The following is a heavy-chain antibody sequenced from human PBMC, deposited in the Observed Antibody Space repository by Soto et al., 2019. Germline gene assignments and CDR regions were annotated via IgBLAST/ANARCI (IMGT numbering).Heavy chain of an antibody. V-gene: IGHV1-18*01. Sequence: ASVKVSCKASGYTFTNYGISWVRQAPGQGLEWMGWINTYNGNTNHAQKLQGRVTMTTDTSTSTAYMELRSLRSDDTAVYYCARGDYYYYYYGMDVWGQGTTVNVSS. CDR2: INTYNGNT. J-gene: IGHJ6*02. D-gene: IGHD4-17*01. CDR3: ARGDYYYYYYGMDV. CDR1: GYTFTNYG.